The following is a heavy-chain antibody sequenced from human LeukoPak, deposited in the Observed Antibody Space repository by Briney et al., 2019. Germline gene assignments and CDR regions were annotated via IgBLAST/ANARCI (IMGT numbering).Heavy chain of an antibody. V-gene: IGHV1-69*04. D-gene: IGHD4-11*01. CDR1: GGTFSSYA. CDR2: IIPILGIA. J-gene: IGHJ6*03. CDR3: ARSAYSNYDMDV. Sequence: WASVKVSCKASGGTFSSYAISWVRQAPGQGLEWMGRIIPILGIANYAQKFQGRVTITTDESTSTAYMELSSLRSEDTAVYYCARSAYSNYDMDVWGKGTTVTVSS.